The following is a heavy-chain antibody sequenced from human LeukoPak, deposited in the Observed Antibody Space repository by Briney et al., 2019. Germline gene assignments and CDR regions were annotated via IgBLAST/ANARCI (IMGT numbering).Heavy chain of an antibody. D-gene: IGHD3-22*01. CDR1: GGSFSGYY. CDR2: INHSGST. J-gene: IGHJ4*02. V-gene: IGHV4-34*01. Sequence: SETLSLTCAVYGGSFSGYYWSWIRQPPGKGLEWIGEINHSGSTNYNPSLKSRVTKSVDTSKNQFSLKLSSVTAADTAVYYCANTYYYDSSGYYLYYSDYWGQGTLVTVSS. CDR3: ANTYYYDSSGYYLYYSDY.